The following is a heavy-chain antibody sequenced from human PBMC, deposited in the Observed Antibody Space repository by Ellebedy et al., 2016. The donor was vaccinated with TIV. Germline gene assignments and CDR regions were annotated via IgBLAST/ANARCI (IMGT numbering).Heavy chain of an antibody. CDR3: ATYPMCPDDHGLDV. D-gene: IGHD3-10*02. CDR2: ISANGGGT. Sequence: PGGSLRPSCAASGITFRSYAMTWVRQAPGKGLEWVSGISANGGGTYYPDSVKGRFTISRDNSKSTRYLHMSSLRAEDTAPYYCATYPMCPDDHGLDVWGQGTTVKVSS. V-gene: IGHV3-23*01. J-gene: IGHJ6*02. CDR1: GITFRSYA.